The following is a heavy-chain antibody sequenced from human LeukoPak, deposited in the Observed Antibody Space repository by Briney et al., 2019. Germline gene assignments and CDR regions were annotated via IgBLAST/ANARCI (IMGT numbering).Heavy chain of an antibody. V-gene: IGHV3-7*04. J-gene: IGHJ4*02. CDR2: IRQDGNEK. CDR3: ARLRAAQTYDC. D-gene: IGHD6-13*01. Sequence: GGSLRLSCAGAGFTLSNYWMSWVRQAPGKGLEWVANIRQDGNEKYYVDSVKGRFTISRDNSKNSLYLQMNSLRAEDTAIYYCARLRAAQTYDCWGQGTLVTVSS. CDR1: GFTLSNYW.